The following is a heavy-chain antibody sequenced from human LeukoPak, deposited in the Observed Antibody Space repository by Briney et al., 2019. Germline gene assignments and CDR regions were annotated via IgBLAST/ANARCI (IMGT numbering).Heavy chain of an antibody. D-gene: IGHD6-19*01. J-gene: IGHJ6*03. CDR2: MNPNSGNI. CDR1: GYTFTNFD. CDR3: ARGPQWRGDYYYIDV. Sequence: GASVKASCKASGYTFTNFDINWVRQATGQGLEWMGWMNPNSGNIGYAQKFQGRVTMTMNTSITTAYMELSSLIFEDTAVYYCARGPQWRGDYYYIDVWGRGTTVTVSS. V-gene: IGHV1-8*01.